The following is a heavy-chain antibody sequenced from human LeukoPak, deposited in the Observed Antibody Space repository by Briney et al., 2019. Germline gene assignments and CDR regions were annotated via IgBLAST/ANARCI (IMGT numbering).Heavy chain of an antibody. D-gene: IGHD5-18*01. Sequence: SVKLSCKASGGTFSSYAISWVRQAPGQGLEWMGGIIPIFGTANYAQKFQGRVTITADESTSTAYMELSSLRSEDTAVYYCARGIGDTARDYWGQGTLVSVSS. CDR1: GGTFSSYA. J-gene: IGHJ4*02. V-gene: IGHV1-69*13. CDR2: IIPIFGTA. CDR3: ARGIGDTARDY.